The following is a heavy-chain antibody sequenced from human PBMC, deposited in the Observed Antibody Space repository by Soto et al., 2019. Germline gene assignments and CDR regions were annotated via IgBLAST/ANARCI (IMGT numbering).Heavy chain of an antibody. Sequence: ASVKVSCKASGYTFTSYDIYWVRQATGQGLEWMGWMNPNTGNSGYAQKFQGRVTVTSVTSINTVHMELSSPRSEDTAVYYCARRAETNGWNGFGADKYYFDFWGQGTLVTVSS. V-gene: IGHV1-8*01. CDR2: MNPNTGNS. CDR3: ARRAETNGWNGFGADKYYFDF. D-gene: IGHD1-1*01. CDR1: GYTFTSYD. J-gene: IGHJ4*02.